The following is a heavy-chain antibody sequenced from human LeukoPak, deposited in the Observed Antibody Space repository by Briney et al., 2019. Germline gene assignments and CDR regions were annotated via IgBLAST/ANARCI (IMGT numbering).Heavy chain of an antibody. CDR3: ARVVGSSWYCFDY. D-gene: IGHD6-13*01. CDR2: IYHSGST. V-gene: IGHV4-38-2*01. CDR1: GYSISSGYY. J-gene: IGHJ4*02. Sequence: SETLSLTCAVSGYSISSGYYWGWIRRPPGKGLEWIGSIYHSGSTYYNPSLKSRVTISVDTSKNEFSLKPSSVTAADTAVYYCARVVGSSWYCFDYWGQGNLVTVSS.